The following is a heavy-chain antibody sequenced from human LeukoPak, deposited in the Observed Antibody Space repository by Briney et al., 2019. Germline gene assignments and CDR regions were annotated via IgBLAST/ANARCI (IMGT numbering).Heavy chain of an antibody. CDR2: IKSDGSAT. CDR3: SYGDYGDRGAFDI. D-gene: IGHD4-17*01. V-gene: IGHV3-74*01. CDR1: GFTFSDYW. J-gene: IGHJ3*02. Sequence: GGSLRLSCAASGFTFSDYWLHWVRQAPGKGLVWVSYIKSDGSATTCAESVKGRFTFSRDNAKNTVYLQMNSLTVEDTAVYYCSYGDYGDRGAFDIWGQGTMVTVSS.